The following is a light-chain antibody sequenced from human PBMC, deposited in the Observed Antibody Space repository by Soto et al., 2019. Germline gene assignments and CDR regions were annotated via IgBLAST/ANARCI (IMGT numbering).Light chain of an antibody. V-gene: IGKV1-39*01. J-gene: IGKJ5*01. CDR3: QQNYSTTIT. CDR2: AAS. Sequence: DIQLTQSPSSLSASVGDRVTITCRASEIISRYINWYQQKPGKAPQLLIYAASSLQSGVPSRFSGSGSGTDFTLSISSLKHEDFGTYYCQQNYSTTITFGQGTRLENK. CDR1: EIISRY.